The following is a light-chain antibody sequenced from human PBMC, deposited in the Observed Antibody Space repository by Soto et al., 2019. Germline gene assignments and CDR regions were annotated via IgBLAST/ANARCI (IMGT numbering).Light chain of an antibody. CDR1: ENVYNY. Sequence: EIVLTQSPGTLSLSPGERATLSCRASENVYNYLAWYQQIPGQPPRLLIYDASNRAAGVPGRFSGTGSGTDFTLTISSLEPEDFAVYYCLQRSDWPRTFGQGTKVDIK. V-gene: IGKV3-11*01. J-gene: IGKJ1*01. CDR3: LQRSDWPRT. CDR2: DAS.